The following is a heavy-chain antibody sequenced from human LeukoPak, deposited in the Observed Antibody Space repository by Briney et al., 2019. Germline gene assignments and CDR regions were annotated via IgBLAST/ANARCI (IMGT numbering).Heavy chain of an antibody. CDR3: ARRRYSSGWYGY. Sequence: SETLSLTCAVYGGSFSGYYWSWIRQPPGKGLEWIGEINHSGSTNYNPSLKSRVTISVDTSKNQFSLKLSSVTAADTAVYYCARRRYSSGWYGYWGQGTLVTVSS. D-gene: IGHD6-19*01. CDR1: GGSFSGYY. CDR2: INHSGST. V-gene: IGHV4-34*01. J-gene: IGHJ4*02.